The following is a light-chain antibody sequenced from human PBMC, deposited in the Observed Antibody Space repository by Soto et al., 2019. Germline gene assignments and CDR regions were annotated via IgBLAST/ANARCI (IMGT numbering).Light chain of an antibody. Sequence: QSVLTQPASVSGSPGQSITISCTGTSSDVGSYNLFSWYQQHPGKAPKLMIYEVSKRPSGVSNRFSGSKSGNTAPLTIYVLQAEDEADYYCCSYAAHVVFGGGTKLTVL. V-gene: IGLV2-23*02. CDR2: EVS. CDR1: SSDVGSYNL. CDR3: CSYAAHVV. J-gene: IGLJ2*01.